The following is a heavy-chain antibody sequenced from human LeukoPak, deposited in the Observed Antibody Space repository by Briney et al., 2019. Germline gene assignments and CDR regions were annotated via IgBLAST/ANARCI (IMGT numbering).Heavy chain of an antibody. CDR3: ARGRAYYDFWSGYYNWFDP. J-gene: IGHJ5*02. V-gene: IGHV3-74*01. D-gene: IGHD3-3*01. CDR2: IKSDGSST. CDR1: GFTFSSYW. Sequence: GGSLRLSCAVSGFTFSSYWMHWVRRAPGKGLVWVSRIKSDGSSTRYADSVKGRFTISRDNAKNTLYLQMNSLRAEDTAVYYCARGRAYYDFWSGYYNWFDPWGQGTLVTVSS.